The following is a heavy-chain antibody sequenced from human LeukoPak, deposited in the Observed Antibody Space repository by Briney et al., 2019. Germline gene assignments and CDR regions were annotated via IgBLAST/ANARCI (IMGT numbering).Heavy chain of an antibody. Sequence: PSETLSLTCAVYGGSFSGHYWSWIRQPPGKGLEWIGEINHSGSTNYNPSLESRVTISVDTSENHFSLKLSSVTAADTAVYYCASGQYYDLWSGYYVDWGQGTLVTVSA. CDR2: INHSGST. D-gene: IGHD3-3*01. V-gene: IGHV4-34*01. CDR3: ASGQYYDLWSGYYVD. CDR1: GGSFSGHY. J-gene: IGHJ4*02.